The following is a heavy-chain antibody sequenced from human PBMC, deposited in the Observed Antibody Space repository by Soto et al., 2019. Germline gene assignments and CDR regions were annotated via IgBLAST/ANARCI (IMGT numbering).Heavy chain of an antibody. D-gene: IGHD2-15*01. J-gene: IGHJ4*02. Sequence: PGGSLRPSCAASGFTFDDFYMSWIRQAPGKGLEWVSYISSSSSTKYYADSVKGRFTISRDNAKNSLYLQMDNLRAEDTAVYYCAREPRARVVVSVDYWGQGTLVTVSS. CDR3: AREPRARVVVSVDY. V-gene: IGHV3-11*01. CDR1: GFTFDDFY. CDR2: ISSSSSTK.